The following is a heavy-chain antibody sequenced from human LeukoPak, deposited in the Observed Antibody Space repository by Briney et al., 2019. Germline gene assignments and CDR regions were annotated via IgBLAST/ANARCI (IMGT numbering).Heavy chain of an antibody. CDR1: GGTFSSYA. CDR3: ARSLDYYYGMDV. J-gene: IGHJ6*02. CDR2: IIPILGIA. Sequence: GASVKVSCKASGGTFSSYAISWVRQAPGQGLEWMGRIIPILGIANYAQKFQGRVTITADKSTSTAYMELSSLRSEDTAVYYCARSLDYYYGMDVWGQGTTVTVSS. V-gene: IGHV1-69*04.